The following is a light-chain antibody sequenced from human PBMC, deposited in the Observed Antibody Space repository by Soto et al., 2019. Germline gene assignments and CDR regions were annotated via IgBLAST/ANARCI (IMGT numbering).Light chain of an antibody. CDR1: QSISSW. V-gene: IGKV1-5*01. CDR2: DAS. CDR3: QHYNGYWT. Sequence: DIQLTQSPSSLSASVGDRVTITCRASQSISSWLAWYQQKPGKXPXXLIYDASSLQSGVPSRFSGSGSGTEFTLTINSLQPDDFATDYSQHYNGYWTFGQGTKVDI. J-gene: IGKJ1*01.